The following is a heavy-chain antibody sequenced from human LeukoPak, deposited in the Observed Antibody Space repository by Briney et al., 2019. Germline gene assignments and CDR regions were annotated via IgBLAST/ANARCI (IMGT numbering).Heavy chain of an antibody. V-gene: IGHV4-31*03. Sequence: SETLSLTCTVSGGSVSRGGYYWSWIRQRPGKGLEWIGYINYRGSTYYNPSLKRRVTISLDTSENQFSLKLSSVTAADTAVYYCARVPPCSSTSCYDRYNWFDPWGQGILVTVSS. D-gene: IGHD2-2*01. J-gene: IGHJ5*02. CDR2: INYRGST. CDR1: GGSVSRGGYY. CDR3: ARVPPCSSTSCYDRYNWFDP.